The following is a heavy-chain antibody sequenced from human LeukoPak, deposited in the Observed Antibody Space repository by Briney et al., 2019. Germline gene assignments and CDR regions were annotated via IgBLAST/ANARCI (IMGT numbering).Heavy chain of an antibody. V-gene: IGHV3-30*02. D-gene: IGHD3-22*01. CDR3: AKEDYYDSSLHYFDY. CDR1: GFIFSNYG. CDR2: IRHDGSNK. J-gene: IGHJ4*02. Sequence: PGGSLRLSCTTSGFIFSNYGTHWVRQAPGKGLEWVAFIRHDGSNKYYADSVKGRCTISRDNSKNTLYLQMNSLRAEDTAVYYCAKEDYYDSSLHYFDYWGQGTLVTVSS.